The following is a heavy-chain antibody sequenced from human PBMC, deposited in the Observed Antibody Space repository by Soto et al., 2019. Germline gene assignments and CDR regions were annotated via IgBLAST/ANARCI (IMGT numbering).Heavy chain of an antibody. CDR1: GFTFSSYG. CDR2: IWYDGSKK. D-gene: IGHD3-22*01. Sequence: GGSLRLSCAASGFTFSSYGMHWVRQAPGRGLEWVAVIWYDGSKKYYADSVKGRFIISRDNSKNTLYLQMNSLRGEDTAMYYCAKDTYYHDSSGYYVLDYWGQGTLVTVS. J-gene: IGHJ4*02. V-gene: IGHV3-33*06. CDR3: AKDTYYHDSSGYYVLDY.